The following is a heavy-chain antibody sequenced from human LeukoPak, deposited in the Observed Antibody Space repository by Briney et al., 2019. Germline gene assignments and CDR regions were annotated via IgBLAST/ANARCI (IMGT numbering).Heavy chain of an antibody. CDR1: GYTFTGYY. J-gene: IGHJ6*03. CDR3: ARHYDILTGYYYYMDV. D-gene: IGHD3-9*01. CDR2: INPNSGGT. Sequence: GASVKVSCKASGYTFTGYYMHWVRQAPGQGLEWMGWINPNSGGTNYAQKFQGRVTMTRDTSISTAYMELSRLRSDDTAVYYCARHYDILTGYYYYMDVWGKGTTVTISS. V-gene: IGHV1-2*02.